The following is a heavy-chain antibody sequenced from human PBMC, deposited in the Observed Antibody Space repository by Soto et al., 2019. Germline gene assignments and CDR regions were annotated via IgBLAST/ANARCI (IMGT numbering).Heavy chain of an antibody. CDR3: ARGFCSGDSCQRDYYGMDV. V-gene: IGHV3-74*01. D-gene: IGHD2-15*01. CDR1: GFTFSSYW. Sequence: EVQLVESGGGLVQPGGSLRLSCAASGFTFSSYWMDWVRVRQAPGKGLVWVSHINSDGTSTNYADSVMGRFTISRDNAKNTLYLQMNSLRAEDTAVYYCARGFCSGDSCQRDYYGMDVWGXGXXXXVSS. CDR2: INSDGTST. J-gene: IGHJ6*02.